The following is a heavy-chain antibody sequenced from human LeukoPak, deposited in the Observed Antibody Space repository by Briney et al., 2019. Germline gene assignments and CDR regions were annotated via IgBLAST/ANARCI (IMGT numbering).Heavy chain of an antibody. V-gene: IGHV4-39*07. CDR3: AGLGVMVLVYQFEY. CDR2: ISYSGSA. Sequence: SETLSLTCAVSGGSITSSKYFWGWIRQPPGKELELIGIISYSGSADYNPSLKSRVTISTDTSTNQFSLKLTSVTAADTAVYYCAGLGVMVLVYQFEYWGRGTPVTVSS. J-gene: IGHJ4*02. D-gene: IGHD2-8*01. CDR1: GGSITSSKYF.